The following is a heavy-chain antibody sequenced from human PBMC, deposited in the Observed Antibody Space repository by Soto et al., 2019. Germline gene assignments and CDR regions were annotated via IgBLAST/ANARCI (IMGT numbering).Heavy chain of an antibody. V-gene: IGHV4-39*01. D-gene: IGHD3-3*01. CDR3: ARSGIYDFWSGYQPFDY. CDR2: IYYSGST. CDR1: GGSISSSSYY. J-gene: IGHJ4*02. Sequence: SETLSLTCTVSGGSISSSSYYWGWIRQPPGKGLEWIGSIYYSGSTYYNPSLKSRVTISVDTSKNQFSLKLSSVTAADTAVYYCARSGIYDFWSGYQPFDYWGQGTLVTVSS.